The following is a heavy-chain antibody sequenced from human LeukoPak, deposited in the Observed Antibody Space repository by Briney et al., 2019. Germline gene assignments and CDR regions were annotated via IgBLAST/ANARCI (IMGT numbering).Heavy chain of an antibody. V-gene: IGHV3-7*01. CDR2: IKQDGSEK. Sequence: GGSLRLSCAASGFTFSSYWMSWVRQAPGKGLEWVANIKQDGSEKYYVDSAKGRFTISRDNAKNSLYLQMNSLRAEDTAVYYCAREYSYGQRGYYYYYYYMDVWGKGTTVTVSS. D-gene: IGHD5-18*01. CDR1: GFTFSSYW. J-gene: IGHJ6*03. CDR3: AREYSYGQRGYYYYYYYMDV.